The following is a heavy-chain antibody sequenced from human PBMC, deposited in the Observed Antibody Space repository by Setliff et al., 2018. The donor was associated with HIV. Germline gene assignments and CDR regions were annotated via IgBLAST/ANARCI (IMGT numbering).Heavy chain of an antibody. Sequence: GGSLRLSCAVSGFTFISYGMYWVRQAPGKGLEWVAFIRYDGSYRYYVDSVKGRFTISRDNAKNSLYLQMNSLRAEDTAVYYCAREWAVAGGNWFDPWGQGTLVTVSS. CDR2: IRYDGSYR. D-gene: IGHD6-19*01. CDR1: GFTFISYG. V-gene: IGHV3-30*02. CDR3: AREWAVAGGNWFDP. J-gene: IGHJ5*02.